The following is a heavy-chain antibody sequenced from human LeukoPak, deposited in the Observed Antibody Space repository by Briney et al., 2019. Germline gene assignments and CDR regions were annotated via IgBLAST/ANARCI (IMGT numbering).Heavy chain of an antibody. J-gene: IGHJ1*01. CDR2: IYPGDSDT. D-gene: IGHD3-3*01. V-gene: IGHV5-51*01. CDR3: ARQPTPLPFSQH. CDR1: GYSFTSYW. Sequence: GESLQISCKGSGYSFTSYWIGWVRQMPGKGVEWMGIIYPGDSDTRYSPSLQGRVTISADKSISTAYLQWCSLKASDTAMYYCARQPTPLPFSQHWGQGTLVTV.